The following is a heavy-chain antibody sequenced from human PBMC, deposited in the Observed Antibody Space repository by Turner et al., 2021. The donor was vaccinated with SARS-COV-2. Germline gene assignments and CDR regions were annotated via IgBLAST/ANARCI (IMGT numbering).Heavy chain of an antibody. D-gene: IGHD6-19*01. CDR2: IDPSSGVT. V-gene: IGHV1-2*02. J-gene: IGHJ4*02. CDR1: GYTFTGYY. Sequence: QAQLVQSGADVKKPGASVKISCQASGYTFTGYYVHCILQAPGQGLEWMGWIDPSSGVTNYAQKFQGRVTVTRDMTITTVYMELSRLRSDDTAVYYCARGETIAVAGTQYFDYWGQGTLVTVSS. CDR3: ARGETIAVAGTQYFDY.